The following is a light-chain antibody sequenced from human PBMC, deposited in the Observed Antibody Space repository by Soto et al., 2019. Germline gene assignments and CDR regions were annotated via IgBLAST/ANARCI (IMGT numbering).Light chain of an antibody. CDR3: QQVYSYPYT. CDR1: QGFSSF. CDR2: AAS. Sequence: DIQLTQSPSFLSASVGDRVTITCRASQGFSSFLAWYQQNPGKAPKLLIYAASTLQSGVPSTFSGSGSGTEFTLTISSLQPEDFATYYCQQVYSYPYTFGQGTKLEIK. V-gene: IGKV1-9*01. J-gene: IGKJ2*01.